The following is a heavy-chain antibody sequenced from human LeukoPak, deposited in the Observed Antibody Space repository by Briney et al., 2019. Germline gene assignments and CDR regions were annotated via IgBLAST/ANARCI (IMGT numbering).Heavy chain of an antibody. D-gene: IGHD6-19*01. CDR1: GGSLSGYH. CDR3: ARAVQGIAVQSLDY. J-gene: IGHJ4*02. CDR2: INHSGST. Sequence: SETLSLTCAVYGGSLSGYHWNWIRQPPGKGLEWIGEINHSGSTNYKPSLKSRVTISVDTSKNQFSLKLSSVTAADTAVYYCARAVQGIAVQSLDYWGQGTLVTVSS. V-gene: IGHV4-34*01.